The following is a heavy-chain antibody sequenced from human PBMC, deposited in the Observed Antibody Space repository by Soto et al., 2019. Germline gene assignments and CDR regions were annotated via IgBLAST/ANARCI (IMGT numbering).Heavy chain of an antibody. Sequence: SVKVSCKSSVGPFRGYAISWVRQAPGQGLEWMGGIIPIFGTANYAQKFQGRVTITADESTSTAYMELRSLRSEDTAVYYCASPNPGYCSGGSCYSPRSWGQGTLVTVSS. V-gene: IGHV1-69*13. CDR2: IIPIFGTA. J-gene: IGHJ5*02. CDR3: ASPNPGYCSGGSCYSPRS. D-gene: IGHD2-15*01. CDR1: VGPFRGYA.